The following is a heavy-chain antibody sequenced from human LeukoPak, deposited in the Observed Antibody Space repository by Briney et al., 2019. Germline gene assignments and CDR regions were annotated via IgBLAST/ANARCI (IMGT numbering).Heavy chain of an antibody. V-gene: IGHV3-53*01. CDR3: AREVVAATPRGY. Sequence: GGSLRLSCAASGFTVSSNYMSWVRQAPGKGLEWVSVIYSGGSTYYADSVKGRFTISRDNSKNTLYLQMNSLRAEDTAVYYCAREVVAATPRGYWGQGTLVTVSS. CDR2: IYSGGST. CDR1: GFTVSSNY. J-gene: IGHJ4*02. D-gene: IGHD2-15*01.